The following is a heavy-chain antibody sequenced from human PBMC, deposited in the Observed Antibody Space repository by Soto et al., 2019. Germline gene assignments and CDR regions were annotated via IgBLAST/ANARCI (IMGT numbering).Heavy chain of an antibody. V-gene: IGHV4-30-4*01. J-gene: IGHJ4*02. D-gene: IGHD6-19*01. CDR3: ARVETVAGTLYYFDY. CDR1: GGSISSGDYY. CDR2: IYYSGST. Sequence: SETLSLTCTVSGGSISSGDYYWSWIRQPPGKGLEWIGYIYYSGSTYYNPPLKSRVTISVDTSKNQFSLKLSSVTAADTAVYYCARVETVAGTLYYFDYWGQGTLVTVSS.